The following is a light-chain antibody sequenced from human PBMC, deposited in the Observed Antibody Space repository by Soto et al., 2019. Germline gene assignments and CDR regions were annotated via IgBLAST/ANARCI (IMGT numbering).Light chain of an antibody. CDR1: QGISRY. Sequence: DIQLTQSPSFLSASVGDRVTITCRAGQGISRYLAWYQQKPGKAPKFLIYAASTLQSGVPSRFSGSGSGTEFTLTISSLQPEVFATYYWQQFTSYPLTFGEVTQVEI. J-gene: IGKJ4*01. CDR2: AAS. CDR3: QQFTSYPLT. V-gene: IGKV1-9*01.